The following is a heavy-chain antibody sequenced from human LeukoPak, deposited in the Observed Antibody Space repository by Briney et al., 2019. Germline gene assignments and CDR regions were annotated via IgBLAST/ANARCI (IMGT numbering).Heavy chain of an antibody. Sequence: SETLSLTCTVSGGSISSSSYYWGWIRQPPGKGLEWIGYIHHSGSTYYNPSLKSRVTMSVDRSKNQFSLKLRSVTAADTAVYYCAREVGATPPDYWGQGTLVTVSS. CDR1: GGSISSSSYY. J-gene: IGHJ4*02. CDR3: AREVGATPPDY. D-gene: IGHD1-26*01. CDR2: IHHSGST. V-gene: IGHV4-39*07.